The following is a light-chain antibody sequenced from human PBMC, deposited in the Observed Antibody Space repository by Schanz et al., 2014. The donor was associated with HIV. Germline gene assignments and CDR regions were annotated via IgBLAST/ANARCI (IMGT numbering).Light chain of an antibody. CDR3: SSYASSTTVL. Sequence: QSALTQPASVSGSPGQSITLSCTGSSSDIGAYNYVSWYQQHPDRAPKLLIFDVTNRPSGISDRFSGSKSGNTASLTISGLQAEDEADYYCSSYASSTTVLFGGGTKLTVL. CDR1: SSDIGAYNY. J-gene: IGLJ2*01. CDR2: DVT. V-gene: IGLV2-14*03.